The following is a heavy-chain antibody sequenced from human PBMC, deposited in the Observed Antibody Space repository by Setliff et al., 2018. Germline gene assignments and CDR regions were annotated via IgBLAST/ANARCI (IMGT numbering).Heavy chain of an antibody. J-gene: IGHJ4*02. V-gene: IGHV3-23*01. CDR3: AKAAYYYDSSGSYFDY. CDR1: GFTFRSCA. Sequence: GGSLRLSCAASGFTFRSCAMSWVRQAPGKGLEWVSAISGSGGSTYYADSVKGRFTISRDNSKNTLYLQMNSLRAGDTAVYYCAKAAYYYDSSGSYFDYWGQGTLVTVSS. D-gene: IGHD3-22*01. CDR2: ISGSGGST.